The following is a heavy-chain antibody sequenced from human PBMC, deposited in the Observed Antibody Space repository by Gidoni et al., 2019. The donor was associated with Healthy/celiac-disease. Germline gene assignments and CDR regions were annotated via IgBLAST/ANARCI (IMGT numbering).Heavy chain of an antibody. V-gene: IGHV3-30*04. Sequence: QVQLVESGGGVVQPGRSLRLSCAASGFTFSSYAMHWVRQAPGKGLEWVAVISYDGSNKYYADSVKGRFTISRDNSKNTLYLQMNSLRAEDTAVYYCSGSYYYYYYMDVWGKGTTVTVSS. CDR2: ISYDGSNK. CDR3: SGSYYYYYYMDV. J-gene: IGHJ6*03. D-gene: IGHD1-26*01. CDR1: GFTFSSYA.